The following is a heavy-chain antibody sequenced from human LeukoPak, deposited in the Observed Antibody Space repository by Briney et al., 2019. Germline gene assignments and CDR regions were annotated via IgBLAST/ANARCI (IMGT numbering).Heavy chain of an antibody. CDR3: ARDSSQWFGELSLFDY. CDR2: ISWNSGSI. D-gene: IGHD3-10*01. V-gene: IGHV3-9*01. CDR1: GFTFDEFA. J-gene: IGHJ4*02. Sequence: GGSLRLSCAASGFTFDEFAMHWVRQAPGKGLEWVSGISWNSGSIGYADSVKGRFTISRDNAKNSLYLQMNSLRAEDTALYYCARDSSQWFGELSLFDYWGQGTLVTVSS.